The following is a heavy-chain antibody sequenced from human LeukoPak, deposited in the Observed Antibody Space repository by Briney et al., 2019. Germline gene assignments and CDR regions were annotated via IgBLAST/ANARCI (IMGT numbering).Heavy chain of an antibody. CDR2: IRYYGSNK. CDR3: ARDHLRNFYGSGSFHNILDY. V-gene: IGHV3-30*02. CDR1: GFTFSSYG. J-gene: IGHJ4*02. D-gene: IGHD3-10*01. Sequence: SGGPLRLSCAASGFTFSSYGMHWVREAPGKGLEWVAFIRYYGSNKYYADSGKRRFTISRDNSKNTLYLQMNSLRAEDTAVYYCARDHLRNFYGSGSFHNILDYWGQGTMVTVSS.